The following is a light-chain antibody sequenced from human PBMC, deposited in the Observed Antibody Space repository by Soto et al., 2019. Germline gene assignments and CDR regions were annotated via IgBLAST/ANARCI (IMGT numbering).Light chain of an antibody. V-gene: IGKV3-20*01. J-gene: IGKJ2*01. CDR2: GAS. Sequence: ETVLTQSPGTLSLSPGERATLSCRASQSVSSSYLAWYQQKPGQAPRLLIYGASSRATGIPDRFSGSGSGTDFTLTISRLEPEDFAVYYCQHYGSPYTFGQGTMLEIK. CDR3: QHYGSPYT. CDR1: QSVSSSY.